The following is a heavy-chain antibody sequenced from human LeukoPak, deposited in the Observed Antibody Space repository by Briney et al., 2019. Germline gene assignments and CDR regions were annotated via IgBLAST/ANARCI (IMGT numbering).Heavy chain of an antibody. CDR2: ITTGGPNT. CDR1: GFTFTSYS. D-gene: IGHD7-27*01. J-gene: IGHJ4*02. V-gene: IGHV3-23*01. CDR3: AKDGGLWVSAHWGDS. Sequence: GGSLRLSCAASGFTFTSYSMSWVRQAPGKGLKWVSTITTGGPNTYYADSVKGRFTVPRDDSKNTLYLQMNSLRAEDTAVYYCAKDGGLWVSAHWGDSWGRGTLVTVSS.